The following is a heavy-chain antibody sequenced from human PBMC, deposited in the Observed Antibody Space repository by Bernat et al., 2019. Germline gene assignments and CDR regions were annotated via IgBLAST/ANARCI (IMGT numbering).Heavy chain of an antibody. V-gene: IGHV3-15*01. Sequence: EVQLVESGGGLVKPGGSLRLSCAASGFTFSNAWMSWVRQAPGKGLEWVGRIKSKTDGGTTDYAAPVKGRFTISRDDSKNTLYLQMNSLKTEDTAVYYCTTVMKSPFYDFWSGYYTGSLDYWGQGTLVTVSS. CDR3: TTVMKSPFYDFWSGYYTGSLDY. D-gene: IGHD3-3*01. J-gene: IGHJ4*02. CDR1: GFTFSNAW. CDR2: IKSKTDGGTT.